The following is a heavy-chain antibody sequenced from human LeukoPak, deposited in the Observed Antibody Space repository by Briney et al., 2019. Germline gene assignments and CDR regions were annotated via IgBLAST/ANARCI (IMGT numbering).Heavy chain of an antibody. V-gene: IGHV4-4*08. CDR2: IYTSGST. J-gene: IGHJ4*02. Sequence: SETLSLTCTVSGGSISSYYWSWIRQPPGKGLEWIGYIYTSGSTNYNPSLKSRVTISVDTSKNQFPLKLSSVTAADTAVYYCAGVGGYYRVDYWGQGTQVTVSS. D-gene: IGHD3-22*01. CDR1: GGSISSYY. CDR3: AGVGGYYRVDY.